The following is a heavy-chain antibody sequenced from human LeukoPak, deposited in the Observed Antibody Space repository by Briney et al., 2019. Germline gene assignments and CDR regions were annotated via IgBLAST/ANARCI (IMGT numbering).Heavy chain of an antibody. Sequence: GGSLRLSRAASGFTSSSYGMHWVRQAPGKGLEWVAVIWYDGSNKYYADSVKGRFTISRDNSKNTLYLQMNSLRAEDTAVYYCARVGSSGWYAYFDYWGQGTLVTVSS. V-gene: IGHV3-33*01. J-gene: IGHJ4*02. CDR3: ARVGSSGWYAYFDY. D-gene: IGHD6-19*01. CDR2: IWYDGSNK. CDR1: GFTSSSYG.